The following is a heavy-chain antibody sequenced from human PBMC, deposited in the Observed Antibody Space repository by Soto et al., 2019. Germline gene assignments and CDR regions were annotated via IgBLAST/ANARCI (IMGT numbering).Heavy chain of an antibody. D-gene: IGHD6-6*01. J-gene: IGHJ1*01. CDR1: GFIFSDYA. V-gene: IGHV3-30-3*01. Sequence: GGSLRLSCVAPGFIFSDYAMHWARQAPGKGLEWVALISPAGTNQYYADSAKGRFTISGDNSKNTLYLQMNSLRPEDTGLYYCARENSRISPRLFQHWGHGTLVTVSS. CDR3: ARENSRISPRLFQH. CDR2: ISPAGTNQ.